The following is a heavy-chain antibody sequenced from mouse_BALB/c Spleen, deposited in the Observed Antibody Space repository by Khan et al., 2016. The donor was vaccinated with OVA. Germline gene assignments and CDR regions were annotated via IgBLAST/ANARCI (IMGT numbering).Heavy chain of an antibody. CDR2: ISNSSNT. CDR3: ARDGCRYNDAMDY. D-gene: IGHD2-3*01. CDR1: GSSINSDYS. V-gene: IGHV3-2*02. J-gene: IGHJ4*01. Sequence: VQLRESRPGLVKPSQSLSLTCTFTGSSINSDYSWHWFPQFPGNTLEWMGYISNSSNTHSHPSLKSLISNTSDTSKNQFNLQLKSVNTEDTATYYCARDGCRYNDAMDYWGQGTSVTVSS.